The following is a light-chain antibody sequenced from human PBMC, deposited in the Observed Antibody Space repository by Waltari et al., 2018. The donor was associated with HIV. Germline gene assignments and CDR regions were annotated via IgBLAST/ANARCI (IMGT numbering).Light chain of an antibody. CDR3: QQFNTFSPIP. CDR2: SAS. Sequence: DIQLTQSPSFLSASVGDRVTITCRASQGISSYLAWYQQKPGKAPNLLIYSASTLQSGVPSRFSGSGSGTEFTLTIISLQPEDFSTYYCQQFNTFSPIPFGQGTRLEIK. V-gene: IGKV1-9*01. CDR1: QGISSY. J-gene: IGKJ5*01.